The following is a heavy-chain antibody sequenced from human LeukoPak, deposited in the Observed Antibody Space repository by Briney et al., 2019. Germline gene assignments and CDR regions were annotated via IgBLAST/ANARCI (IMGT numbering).Heavy chain of an antibody. J-gene: IGHJ4*02. CDR3: ARRGDYYGGNYYYNFDY. D-gene: IGHD2-21*01. CDR1: GYTFTSYY. Sequence: ASVKVSCKASGYTFTSYYIQWVRQAPGQGLEWMGIINPSVGSASYAQKFQGRVTMTRDTSTSTVYMELSSLRSEDTAVYYCARRGDYYGGNYYYNFDYWGQGTLVTVSS. CDR2: INPSVGSA. V-gene: IGHV1-46*01.